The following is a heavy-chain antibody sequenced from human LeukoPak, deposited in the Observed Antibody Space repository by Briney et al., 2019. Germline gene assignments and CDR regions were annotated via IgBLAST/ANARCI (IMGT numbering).Heavy chain of an antibody. CDR3: ARARTITGYFDY. Sequence: SETLSLTCTVSGGSISSYYWSWIRQPPGKGLEWIGYIYYSGSTNYNPSLKCRVTISVDTSKNQLSLKLSSVTAADTAVYYCARARTITGYFDYWGQGTLVTVSS. D-gene: IGHD5-24*01. V-gene: IGHV4-59*01. CDR2: IYYSGST. J-gene: IGHJ4*02. CDR1: GGSISSYY.